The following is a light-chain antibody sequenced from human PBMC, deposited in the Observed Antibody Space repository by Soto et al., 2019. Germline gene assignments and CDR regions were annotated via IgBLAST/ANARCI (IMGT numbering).Light chain of an antibody. CDR1: QSVSSSY. J-gene: IGKJ1*01. Sequence: EIVLTQTPGTLSLSPGERATLSCRASQSVSSSYLAWYQQKPGQAPRLLIYGASIRATDIPARFIGSGSGTEFTLTISSLQSEDSAVYYCQQYVHWPPGAFGQGTKVDIK. CDR2: GAS. V-gene: IGKV3-15*01. CDR3: QQYVHWPPGA.